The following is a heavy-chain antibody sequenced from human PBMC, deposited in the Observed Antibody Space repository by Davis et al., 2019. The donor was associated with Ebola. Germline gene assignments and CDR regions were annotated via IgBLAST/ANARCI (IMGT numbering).Heavy chain of an antibody. CDR3: AGDYCGGDCYHWFDP. Sequence: GESLKISCAASGFTFSSYAMHWVRQAPGKGLEWVAVISYDGSNKYYADSVKGRFTISRDNSKNTLYLQMNSLRAEDTAVYYCAGDYCGGDCYHWFDPWGQGTLVTVSS. J-gene: IGHJ5*02. V-gene: IGHV3-30-3*01. D-gene: IGHD2-21*01. CDR1: GFTFSSYA. CDR2: ISYDGSNK.